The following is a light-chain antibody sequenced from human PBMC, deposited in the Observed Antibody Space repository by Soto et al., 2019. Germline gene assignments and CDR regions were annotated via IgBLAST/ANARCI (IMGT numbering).Light chain of an antibody. J-gene: IGKJ4*02. V-gene: IGKV3-20*01. CDR1: QSVGRDY. CDR3: QQYAISPLT. CDR2: HAS. Sequence: EIVLTQSPGTLSLSPGERATLSCRASQSVGRDYLAWYQQKPGQAPRLLIYHASSRATGIPDRFSGSGSGTDFTLTISRLETEDFAEFYCQQYAISPLTFGGGTKVEIK.